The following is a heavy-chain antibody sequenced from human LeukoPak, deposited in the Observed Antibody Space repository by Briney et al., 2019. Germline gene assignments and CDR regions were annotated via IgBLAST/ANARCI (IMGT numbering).Heavy chain of an antibody. J-gene: IGHJ4*02. Sequence: GASVKVSCKASGYTFTGYYMHWVRQAPGQGLEWMGRINPNSGGTNYAQKFQGRVTMTRDTSISTAYMELSRLRSDDTAVYYCARSHYYDSSGYSSCGYWGQGTLVTVS. CDR2: INPNSGGT. V-gene: IGHV1-2*06. CDR1: GYTFTGYY. D-gene: IGHD3-22*01. CDR3: ARSHYYDSSGYSSCGY.